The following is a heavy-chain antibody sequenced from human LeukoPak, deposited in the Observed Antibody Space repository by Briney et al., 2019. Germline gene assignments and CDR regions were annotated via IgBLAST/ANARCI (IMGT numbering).Heavy chain of an antibody. J-gene: IGHJ4*02. CDR1: GFTFSSYS. Sequence: GGSLRLSCAASGFTFSSYSMNWVRQAPGKGLEWVSSISSSSSYIYYADSVKGRFTISRDKAKNSLYLQMNSLRAEDTAVYYCARDLIIPSTMIGSLEYWGQGTLVTVSS. V-gene: IGHV3-21*01. CDR2: ISSSSSYI. D-gene: IGHD3-22*01. CDR3: ARDLIIPSTMIGSLEY.